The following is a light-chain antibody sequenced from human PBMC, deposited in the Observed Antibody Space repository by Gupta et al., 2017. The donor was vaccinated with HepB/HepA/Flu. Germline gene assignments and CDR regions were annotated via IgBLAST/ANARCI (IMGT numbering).Light chain of an antibody. CDR3: QQYVPSPWT. V-gene: IGKV1-16*01. CDR2: AVS. J-gene: IGKJ1*01. CDR1: HDISNC. Sequence: DIQLTQSPSSVSAGVGDRVTITCRASHDISNCLAWFQQKPGTAPKFLIYAVSTLLIGVPSRFSGSGSGTEFTLTIDSLQPEDFATYYCQQYVPSPWTFGQGTKVEI.